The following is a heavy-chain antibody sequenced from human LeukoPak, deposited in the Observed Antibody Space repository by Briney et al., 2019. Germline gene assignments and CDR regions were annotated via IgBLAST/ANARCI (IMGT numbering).Heavy chain of an antibody. CDR2: IYYTGNT. D-gene: IGHD2-15*01. CDR3: ARGRVAYSAYYFDY. V-gene: IGHV4-59*01. Sequence: PSETLSLTCTVSGDSITNYFWSWIRQPPGKGLGWIGYIYYTGNTNYKPSLKSRVTISVDTSTNQFSLRLRSVTAADTAVYYCARGRVAYSAYYFDYWGRGTLVTVSS. CDR1: GDSITNYF. J-gene: IGHJ4*02.